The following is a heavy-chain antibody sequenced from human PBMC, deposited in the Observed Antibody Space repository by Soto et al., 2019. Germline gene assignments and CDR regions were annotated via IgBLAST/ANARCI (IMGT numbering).Heavy chain of an antibody. Sequence: QVQLQESGPGLVKPSETLSLTCTVSGGSISSYYWSWIRQSPGKGLEWIGYIYYSGSNNYNPALKSRVTISVDTSKNQFSLKLSSVTAADTAVYYCARRYGSCFDFWGQGTLVTVSS. CDR1: GGSISSYY. D-gene: IGHD5-18*01. CDR2: IYYSGSN. J-gene: IGHJ4*02. CDR3: ARRYGSCFDF. V-gene: IGHV4-59*08.